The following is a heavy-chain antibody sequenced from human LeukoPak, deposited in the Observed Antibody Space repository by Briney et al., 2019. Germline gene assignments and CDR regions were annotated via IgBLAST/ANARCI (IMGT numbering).Heavy chain of an antibody. CDR3: AKDISDWLLYNDY. J-gene: IGHJ4*02. D-gene: IGHD3-9*01. CDR1: GFTFSRYA. CDR2: ISGSGGST. Sequence: SGGSLRLSCAASGFTFSRYAMIWVRQAPGKALEWVSAISGSGGSTYYADSVKGRFTISRDNYKNTLYLQMNSLRAEDTAVYYCAKDISDWLLYNDYWGQGTLVTVSS. V-gene: IGHV3-23*01.